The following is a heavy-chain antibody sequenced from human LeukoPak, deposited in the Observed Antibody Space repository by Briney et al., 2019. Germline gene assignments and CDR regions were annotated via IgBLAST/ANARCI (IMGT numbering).Heavy chain of an antibody. D-gene: IGHD3-10*01. V-gene: IGHV3-30*01. Sequence: GRSLRLSCAASGFTFSSYAMHWVRQAPGKGLEWVAVISYDGSNKYYADSVKGRFTISRDNSKNTLYLQMNSLRAEDTAVYYCARDRGPSDYYYYNRDFWGKGPRSPSP. J-gene: IGHJ6*03. CDR3: ARDRGPSDYYYYNRDF. CDR1: GFTFSSYA. CDR2: ISYDGSNK.